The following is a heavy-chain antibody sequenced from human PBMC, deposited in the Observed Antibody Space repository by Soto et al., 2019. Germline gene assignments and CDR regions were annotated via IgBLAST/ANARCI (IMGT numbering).Heavy chain of an antibody. J-gene: IGHJ3*02. CDR3: ARDLDFGGNPETFEI. Sequence: PGESLKISCKVSGYSFNSYWIAWVRQRPGKGLEWMGIIYPSNSDTKYSPSFQGQVTISADESISTAYLQWSSLKASDTAMYFCARDLDFGGNPETFEIRGQGTMVPVSS. CDR1: GYSFNSYW. CDR2: IYPSNSDT. V-gene: IGHV5-51*01. D-gene: IGHD4-17*01.